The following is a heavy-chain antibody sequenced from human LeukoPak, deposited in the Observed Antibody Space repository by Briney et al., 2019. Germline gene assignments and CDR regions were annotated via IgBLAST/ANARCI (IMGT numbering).Heavy chain of an antibody. CDR1: GFTFSSYW. J-gene: IGHJ3*01. CDR2: IHPDGKNT. CDR3: ATYVDTVRYDAFDV. Sequence: GGSLRLSCAASGFTFSSYWMDWVRQAPGKGLVWVSRIHPDGKNTAYADSVKGRFTISRDNARNTLFLQMNSQRAEDAAVYYCATYVDTVRYDAFDVWGQGTMVTVSS. D-gene: IGHD5-18*01. V-gene: IGHV3-74*01.